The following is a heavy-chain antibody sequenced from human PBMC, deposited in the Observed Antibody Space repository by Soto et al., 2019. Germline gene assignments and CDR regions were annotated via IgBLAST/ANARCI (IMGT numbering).Heavy chain of an antibody. CDR1: GGSISSYY. Sequence: SETLSLTCTVSGGSISSYYWSWIRQPAGKGLEWIGRIYTSGSTNYNPSLKSRVTMSVDTSKNQLSLKLSSVTAADTAVYYCARDLSTFTTPFFYCFSGMDFWGQGTTVIGSS. CDR2: IYTSGST. J-gene: IGHJ6*02. CDR3: ARDLSTFTTPFFYCFSGMDF. V-gene: IGHV4-4*07. D-gene: IGHD3-22*01.